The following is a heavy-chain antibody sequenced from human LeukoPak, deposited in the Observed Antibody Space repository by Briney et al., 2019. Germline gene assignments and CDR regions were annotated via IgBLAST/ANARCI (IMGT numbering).Heavy chain of an antibody. Sequence: PGGSLRLSCITSGFNFNTYYMHWFRQAPGKGLVWVSRISGDGSSTAYADSVKGRFTISRDNARNTLYLQMNSLRVEDTAVYYCARVNNYGVPSTDWGQGTLVTVSS. CDR1: GFNFNTYY. D-gene: IGHD4/OR15-4a*01. CDR3: ARVNNYGVPSTD. V-gene: IGHV3-74*01. CDR2: ISGDGSST. J-gene: IGHJ4*02.